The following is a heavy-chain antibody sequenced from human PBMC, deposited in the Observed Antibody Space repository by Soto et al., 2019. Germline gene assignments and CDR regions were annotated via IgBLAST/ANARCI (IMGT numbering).Heavy chain of an antibody. Sequence: SETLSLTCTVSGGSISSNIYYWGWIRQPPGKGLEWIGNIHYSGSTNYDSSLKSRVAISVDTSKSQFSLKLTSVTATDTAVYYCARQGFGALHGLVDVWGQGTTVTVSS. D-gene: IGHD3-10*01. CDR3: ARQGFGALHGLVDV. J-gene: IGHJ6*02. CDR1: GGSISSNIYY. V-gene: IGHV4-39*01. CDR2: IHYSGST.